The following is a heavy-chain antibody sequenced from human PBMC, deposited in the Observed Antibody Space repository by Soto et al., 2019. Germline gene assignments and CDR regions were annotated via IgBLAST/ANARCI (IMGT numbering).Heavy chain of an antibody. D-gene: IGHD1-1*01. J-gene: IGHJ5*02. Sequence: PSETLSLTCAVSDASVRSYHWSWIRQAAGKGLEWIGRVQMSGTKNYNRSLKTRVTMSLDTSKNEVSRRMTSVTAADTAVYFCAKERSTMGWLDPWGQAILVT. CDR1: DASVRSYH. CDR2: VQMSGTK. CDR3: AKERSTMGWLDP. V-gene: IGHV4-4*07.